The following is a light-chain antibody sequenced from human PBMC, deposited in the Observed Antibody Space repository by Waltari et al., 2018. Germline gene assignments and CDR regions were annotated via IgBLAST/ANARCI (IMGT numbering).Light chain of an antibody. CDR1: QSIADY. J-gene: IGKJ2*01. CDR2: DVS. Sequence: EIVLTQAPATMSLSPGERATLSCRTSQSIADYLAWYQQKPGHAHRLLIYDVSNSVTGIPVRFSGSGSGTDFTLTITSLEPEDFAVYYCQQRSNWPRFSFGQGPSWRSN. V-gene: IGKV3-11*01. CDR3: QQRSNWPRFS.